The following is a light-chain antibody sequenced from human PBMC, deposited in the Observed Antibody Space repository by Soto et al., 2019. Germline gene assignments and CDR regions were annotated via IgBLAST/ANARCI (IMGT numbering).Light chain of an antibody. CDR2: TAS. V-gene: IGKV1-39*01. CDR1: QTISYY. Sequence: IQVPQSPSSLSASVGDRVTITCRASQTISYYLNWYQQKPGKAPKLLIYTASNLVRGVPSRFSGSGSGTDFILTISSLQPEDFATYYCQQSYSTPPTFGQGTKVEIK. CDR3: QQSYSTPPT. J-gene: IGKJ1*01.